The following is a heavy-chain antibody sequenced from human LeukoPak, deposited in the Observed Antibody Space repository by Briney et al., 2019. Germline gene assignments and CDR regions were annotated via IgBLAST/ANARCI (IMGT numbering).Heavy chain of an antibody. CDR3: ARGPSTIFGLYYFDY. CDR2: VYTSGST. J-gene: IGHJ4*02. D-gene: IGHD3-3*01. CDR1: GGSISSYY. V-gene: IGHV4-4*07. Sequence: KPSETLSLTCTVSGGSISSYYWSWIRQPAGKGLEWVGRVYTSGSTNYNPSLKSRVTISVDNSKNHFSLRLTSVTAADTAMYYCARGPSTIFGLYYFDYWGQGTLVTVSS.